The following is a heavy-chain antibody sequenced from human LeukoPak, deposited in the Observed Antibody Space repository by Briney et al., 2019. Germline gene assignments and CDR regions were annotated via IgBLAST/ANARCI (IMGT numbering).Heavy chain of an antibody. Sequence: SETLSLTCAVSGGSISSGGYSWSWIRQPPVKGLEWIGYIYHSGSTYYNPSLKSRVTISVDRSKNQFSLKLSSVTAADTAVYYCARSLCGGNSGVRAGFDYWGQGTLVTVSS. CDR1: GGSISSGGYS. CDR2: IYHSGST. D-gene: IGHD4-23*01. CDR3: ARSLCGGNSGVRAGFDY. J-gene: IGHJ4*02. V-gene: IGHV4-30-2*01.